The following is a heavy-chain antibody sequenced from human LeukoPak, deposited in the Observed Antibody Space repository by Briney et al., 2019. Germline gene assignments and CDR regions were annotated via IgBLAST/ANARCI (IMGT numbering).Heavy chain of an antibody. CDR3: AKRFCNCTSCSLFYC. Sequence: GGSLRLSCAASGFTFSSYAMGWVRQAPGKGLEWVSLISASGDTTYYADSVRGRFTISRDNSENTLYLQMNSLRAEDTAVYYCAKRFCNCTSCSLFYCWRQGTLVTVSS. CDR2: ISASGDTT. CDR1: GFTFSSYA. J-gene: IGHJ4*02. V-gene: IGHV3-23*01. D-gene: IGHD2-2*01.